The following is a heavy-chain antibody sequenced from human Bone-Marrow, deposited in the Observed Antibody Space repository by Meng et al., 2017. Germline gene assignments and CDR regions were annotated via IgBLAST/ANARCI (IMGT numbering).Heavy chain of an antibody. D-gene: IGHD6-13*01. V-gene: IGHV3-43D*03. CDR2: ISWDGGST. J-gene: IGHJ6*02. Sequence: GESLKISCAASGFTFDDYAMHWVRQAPGKGLEWVSLISWDGGSTYYADPVKGRFTISRDNSKNSLYLQMNSLRAEDTALYYCAKAAAAGDYYYYYGMDVWGQGTTVTVSS. CDR1: GFTFDDYA. CDR3: AKAAAAGDYYYYYGMDV.